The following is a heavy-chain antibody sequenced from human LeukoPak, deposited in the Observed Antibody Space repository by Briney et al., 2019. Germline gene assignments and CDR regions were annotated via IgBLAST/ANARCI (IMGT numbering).Heavy chain of an antibody. CDR1: GFTFSNYP. Sequence: GGSLRLSCAASGFTFSNYPMHWVRQAPGEGLQWMTIISDDGSNKYYADSVKGRFTISRDNSKKTLYLQMSSLRPEDTAVYYCARDGGGGNAYSSSSSSYGGANAFDIWGQGTMVTVS. J-gene: IGHJ3*02. CDR2: ISDDGSNK. V-gene: IGHV3-30*04. CDR3: ARDGGGGNAYSSSSSSYGGANAFDI. D-gene: IGHD2-2*01.